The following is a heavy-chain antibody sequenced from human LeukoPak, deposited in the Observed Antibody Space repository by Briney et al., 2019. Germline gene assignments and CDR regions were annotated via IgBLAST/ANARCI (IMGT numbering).Heavy chain of an antibody. J-gene: IGHJ3*02. V-gene: IGHV3-21*01. CDR2: ISSSSSYI. CDR1: GFTFSSYS. CDR3: ARSTTVADDAFDI. Sequence: GGSLRLSCAAAGFTFSSYSMNWVRQAPGKGLEWVSSISSSSSYIYYADSVKGRFTISRDNAKNSLYLQMNSLRAEDTAVYYCARSTTVADDAFDIWGQGTMVTVSS. D-gene: IGHD5/OR15-5a*01.